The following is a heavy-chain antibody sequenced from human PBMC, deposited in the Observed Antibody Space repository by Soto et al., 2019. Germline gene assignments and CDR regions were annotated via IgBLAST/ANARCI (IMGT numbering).Heavy chain of an antibody. CDR2: IIPILGIA. J-gene: IGHJ6*02. Sequence: SVKVSCKASGGTFSSYTISWVRQAPGQGLEWMGRIIPILGIANYAQKFQGRVTITADKSTSTAYMELSSLRSEDTAVYYCARVPVVVVAANYGMDVWGQGTTVTVSS. D-gene: IGHD2-15*01. V-gene: IGHV1-69*02. CDR1: GGTFSSYT. CDR3: ARVPVVVVAANYGMDV.